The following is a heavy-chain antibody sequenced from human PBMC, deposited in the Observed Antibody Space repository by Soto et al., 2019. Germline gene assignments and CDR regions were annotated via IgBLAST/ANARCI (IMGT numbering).Heavy chain of an antibody. CDR2: ISSSSSTI. Sequence: EVQLVESGGGLVQPGGSLRLSCAASGFTFSSYSMNWVRQAPGKGQEWVSYISSSSSTIYYADSVKGRFTISRDNAKNSLYLQMNSLRDEDTAVYYGARDGDHYDSSGYYPYYFDYWGQGTLVTVSS. V-gene: IGHV3-48*02. J-gene: IGHJ4*02. D-gene: IGHD3-22*01. CDR1: GFTFSSYS. CDR3: ARDGDHYDSSGYYPYYFDY.